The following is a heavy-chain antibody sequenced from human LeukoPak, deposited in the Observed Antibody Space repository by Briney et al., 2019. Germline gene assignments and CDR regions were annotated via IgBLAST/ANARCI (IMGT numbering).Heavy chain of an antibody. J-gene: IGHJ5*02. Sequence: GGSLRLSCAASGFTFSSYGMHWVRQAPGKGLGWVAFIRYDGSNKFYADSVKGRFTISRDNSKNTLYLQMNSLRAEDTAVYYCAKSNYYDSSDWFDPWGQGTLVTVSS. D-gene: IGHD3-22*01. V-gene: IGHV3-30*02. CDR2: IRYDGSNK. CDR3: AKSNYYDSSDWFDP. CDR1: GFTFSSYG.